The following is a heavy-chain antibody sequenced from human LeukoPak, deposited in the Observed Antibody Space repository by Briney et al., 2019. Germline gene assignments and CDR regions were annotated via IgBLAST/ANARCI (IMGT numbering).Heavy chain of an antibody. CDR1: GGTFSSYA. Sequence: ASVKVSCKASGGTFSSYAISWVRQAPGQGLEWMGGIIPIFGTANYAQKSQGRVTITTDESTSTAYMELSSLRSEDTAMYYCARATLGYCSSTSCVNYYYYYMDVWGKGTTVTVSS. CDR3: ARATLGYCSSTSCVNYYYYYMDV. V-gene: IGHV1-69*05. D-gene: IGHD2-2*01. CDR2: IIPIFGTA. J-gene: IGHJ6*03.